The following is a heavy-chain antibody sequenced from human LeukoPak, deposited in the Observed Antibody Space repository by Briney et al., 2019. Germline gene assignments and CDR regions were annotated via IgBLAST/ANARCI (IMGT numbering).Heavy chain of an antibody. CDR3: VRWNTMIRGILYYYMDV. CDR1: GFTFDNFA. J-gene: IGHJ6*03. Sequence: GGSLRLSCTASGFTFDNFAMHWVRQAPGKGLEWVAVIFYDGTIYYYADSVKGRFTISRDNAKNSLYLQMNSLRAEDTAIYYCVRWNTMIRGILYYYMDVWGKGTSVTISS. V-gene: IGHV3-30*04. D-gene: IGHD3-10*01. CDR2: IFYDGTIY.